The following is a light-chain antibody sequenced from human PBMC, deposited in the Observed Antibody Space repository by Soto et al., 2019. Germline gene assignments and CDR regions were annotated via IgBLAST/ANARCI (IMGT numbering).Light chain of an antibody. CDR2: GAS. Sequence: EIVLTQSPGTLSLSPGERATLSCRASQSVSSGYLAWYQQKPGQAPRLLVYGASRRATGIPERFSGSGSETDFTLTISTLEPEDFVVYYCQQYGSSPHTFGGGTKVEIK. J-gene: IGKJ4*01. V-gene: IGKV3-20*01. CDR1: QSVSSGY. CDR3: QQYGSSPHT.